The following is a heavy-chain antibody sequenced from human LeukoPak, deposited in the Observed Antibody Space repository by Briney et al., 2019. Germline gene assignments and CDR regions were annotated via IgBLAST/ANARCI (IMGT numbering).Heavy chain of an antibody. V-gene: IGHV5-51*01. CDR2: IYPGDSDT. D-gene: IGHD1-26*01. CDR3: ARHDGIVGATGDY. J-gene: IGHJ4*02. Sequence: GEPLQISCKGSGYSFTNYLIGGGRPMPGKGLEWMGIIYPGDSDTRYSPSFQGQVTISADKSISTAYLQWSSLKASDTAMYYCARHDGIVGATGDYWGQGTLVTVSS. CDR1: GYSFTNYL.